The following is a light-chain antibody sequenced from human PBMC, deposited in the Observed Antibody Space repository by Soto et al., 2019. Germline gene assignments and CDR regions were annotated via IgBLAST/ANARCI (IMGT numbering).Light chain of an antibody. CDR1: QHIATS. CDR3: QQSSSVPRT. Sequence: DIQMTQSPSLLSASIGDRVTITCRASQHIATSLSWFQHKVGKAPTLLIYGASALQSGVPSRFSGSGSGTHFTLTISGLQPEDFATYYCQQSSSVPRTLGQGTRVDLK. V-gene: IGKV1-39*01. CDR2: GAS. J-gene: IGKJ1*01.